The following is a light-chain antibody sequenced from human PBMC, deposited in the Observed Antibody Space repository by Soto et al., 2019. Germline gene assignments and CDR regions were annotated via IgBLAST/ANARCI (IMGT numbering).Light chain of an antibody. CDR2: GAS. V-gene: IGKV3-15*01. Sequence: EIVMTQSPATLSVSPGERATLSCRASQSVSSNLAWYQQKPGQAPRLLIYGASTRATGIPARFSGSGSGTEFTLTISSLQSEDFAVYYCQQYNSRPPLTFGGGTKVEI. CDR1: QSVSSN. J-gene: IGKJ4*01. CDR3: QQYNSRPPLT.